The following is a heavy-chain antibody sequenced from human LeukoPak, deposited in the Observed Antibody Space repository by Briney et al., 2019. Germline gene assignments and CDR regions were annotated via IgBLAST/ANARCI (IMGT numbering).Heavy chain of an antibody. V-gene: IGHV3-21*01. Sequence: PGGSLRLSCAASGFTFSSYSMNWVRQAPGKGLEWVSCISSSSSYIYYADSLKGRFTVSRDNAKNSLYLQMNSLRAEDTAVYYCARDKYKSGGDGDFDYWGQGTLATVSS. CDR3: ARDKYKSGGDGDFDY. CDR2: ISSSSSYI. D-gene: IGHD6-19*01. CDR1: GFTFSSYS. J-gene: IGHJ4*02.